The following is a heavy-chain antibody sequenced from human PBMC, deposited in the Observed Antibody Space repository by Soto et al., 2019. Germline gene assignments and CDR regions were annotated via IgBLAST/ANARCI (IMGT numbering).Heavy chain of an antibody. CDR3: ATAASTFGEASDY. Sequence: QVQLVQSGAEVKKPGSSVKVSCKASGDTFNSHSFTWVRQAPGQGLEWMGRIIPFSGTESHAQKFKDRITISADTYTGAVYLELHSLRPDDTAMYYCATAASTFGEASDYWGQGTLVTVSS. CDR2: IIPFSGTE. J-gene: IGHJ4*02. V-gene: IGHV1-69*08. D-gene: IGHD3-3*01. CDR1: GDTFNSHS.